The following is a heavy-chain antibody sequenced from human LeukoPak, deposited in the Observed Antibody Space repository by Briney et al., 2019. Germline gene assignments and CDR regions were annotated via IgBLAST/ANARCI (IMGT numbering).Heavy chain of an antibody. CDR2: INPNSGGT. V-gene: IGHV1-2*02. CDR3: ARGYGKYSYGRAEYFQH. J-gene: IGHJ1*01. D-gene: IGHD5-18*01. Sequence: GASVKVSCKASGYTFTGYYMHWVRQAPGQGLEWMGWINPNSGGTNYAQKFQGRVTMTRDTSISTAYMELSRLRSDDTAVYYCARGYGKYSYGRAEYFQHWGQGTLVTVSS. CDR1: GYTFTGYY.